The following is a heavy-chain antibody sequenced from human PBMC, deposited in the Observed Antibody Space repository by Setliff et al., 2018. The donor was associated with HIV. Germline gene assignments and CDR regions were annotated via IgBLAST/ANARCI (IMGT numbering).Heavy chain of an antibody. Sequence: SSETVSLTCTVSGGSISGYYWSWIRQSPGKGLEWIGYIYSSGSTNFNPSLKSRVTLSIDTSKNQFSLNLTSMTAADTAVYFCVRHGYYYDFIDIWGQGTVVTVSS. V-gene: IGHV4-4*09. D-gene: IGHD3-22*01. CDR3: VRHGYYYDFIDI. CDR1: GGSISGYY. CDR2: IYSSGST. J-gene: IGHJ3*02.